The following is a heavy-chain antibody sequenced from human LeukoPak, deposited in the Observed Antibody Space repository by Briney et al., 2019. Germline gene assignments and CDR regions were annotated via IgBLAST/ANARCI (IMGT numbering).Heavy chain of an antibody. J-gene: IGHJ3*02. CDR1: GGSISSSSYY. CDR3: ARQSIISPGAFDI. CDR2: IYYSGST. D-gene: IGHD6-6*01. Sequence: PSETLSLTCTVSGGSISSSSYYWGWIRQPPGKGLEWIGSIYYSGSTYYNPSLKSRVTISIDTSKNQFSLKLTSVTAADTAIFYCARQSIISPGAFDIWGQGTMVTVSS. V-gene: IGHV4-39*01.